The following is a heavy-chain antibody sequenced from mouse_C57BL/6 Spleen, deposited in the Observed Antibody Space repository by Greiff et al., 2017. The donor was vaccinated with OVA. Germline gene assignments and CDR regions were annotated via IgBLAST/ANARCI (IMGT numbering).Heavy chain of an antibody. CDR2: IDPEDGET. CDR1: GFNIKDYY. V-gene: IGHV14-2*01. CDR3: ARGLGGSRFFDY. Sequence: EVQVVEPGAELVKPGASVKLSCTASGFNIKDYYMHWVKQRTEQGLEWIGRIDPEDGETKYAPKFQGKATITADTSSNTAYLQLSSLTSEDTAVYYCARGLGGSRFFDYWGQGTTLTVSS. D-gene: IGHD1-1*01. J-gene: IGHJ2*01.